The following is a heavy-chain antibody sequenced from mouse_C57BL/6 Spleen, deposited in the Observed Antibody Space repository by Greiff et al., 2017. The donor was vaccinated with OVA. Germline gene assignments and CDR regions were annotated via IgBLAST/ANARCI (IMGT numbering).Heavy chain of an antibody. CDR3: GRGKAYDYDPAWFAY. Sequence: QVQLQQSGAELARPGASVKMSCKASGYTFTSYTMHWVKQRPGQGLEWIGYINPSSGYTKYNQKFKDKATLTADKSSSTAYMQLSSLTSEDSAVYYCGRGKAYDYDPAWFAYWGQGTLVTVSA. CDR1: GYTFTSYT. CDR2: INPSSGYT. J-gene: IGHJ3*01. V-gene: IGHV1-4*01. D-gene: IGHD2-4*01.